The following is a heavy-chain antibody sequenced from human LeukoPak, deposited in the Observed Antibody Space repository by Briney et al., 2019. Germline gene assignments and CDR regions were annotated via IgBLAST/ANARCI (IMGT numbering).Heavy chain of an antibody. CDR1: EYTFTGYH. J-gene: IGHJ6*03. V-gene: IGHV1-2*02. CDR2: INPNSGGT. Sequence: ASVKVSCKAFEYTFTGYHIHWIRQAPGQGLEWMGWINPNSGGTKYAHKFQGRVTMTRDTSISTVYMELTTLRSDDTAVYYCARDSWGGQWLGKNISGTYYYYMDVWGKGTTVTVSS. CDR3: ARDSWGGQWLGKNISGTYYYYMDV. D-gene: IGHD6-19*01.